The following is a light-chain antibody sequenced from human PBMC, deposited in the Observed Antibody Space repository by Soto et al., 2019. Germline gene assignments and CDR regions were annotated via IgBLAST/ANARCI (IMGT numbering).Light chain of an antibody. Sequence: DIVLTQSPGTLTLSPGERATLSCRASQSVRSNYLAWYQQGPGQAPRLLIFAASSRATGIPDRFSGSGSGTDFTLTISRREPEDFAVYYCQQYSTSPWTFGQGTKVDIK. V-gene: IGKV3-20*01. J-gene: IGKJ1*01. CDR1: QSVRSNY. CDR2: AAS. CDR3: QQYSTSPWT.